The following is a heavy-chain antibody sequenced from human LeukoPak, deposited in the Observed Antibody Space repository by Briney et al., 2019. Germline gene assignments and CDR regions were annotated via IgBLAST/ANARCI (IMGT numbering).Heavy chain of an antibody. D-gene: IGHD3-10*01. Sequence: SETLSLTCTVSGGSISSYYWSWIRQPPVKGLEWIGYIYYSGSTNYNPSLKSRVTISVDTSKNQFSLKLSSVTAADTAVYYCARVRRFTMVRGDITYNWFDPWGQGTLVTVSS. CDR3: ARVRRFTMVRGDITYNWFDP. CDR2: IYYSGST. CDR1: GGSISSYY. V-gene: IGHV4-59*08. J-gene: IGHJ5*02.